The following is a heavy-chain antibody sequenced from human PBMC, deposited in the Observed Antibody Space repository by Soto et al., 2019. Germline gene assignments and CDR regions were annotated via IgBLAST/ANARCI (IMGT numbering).Heavy chain of an antibody. Sequence: QVQLVESGEGVVQPGRSLRLSCAASGFTFSTYGIHWVRQAPGKGLEWVAAISYDGSAKFYPDSMKGRFTISRDNSKNTLYLQINSLRAEDTAVYYCAKEALNGAMSFDYWGQGTLVTVSS. CDR3: AKEALNGAMSFDY. D-gene: IGHD1-26*01. CDR1: GFTFSTYG. J-gene: IGHJ4*02. V-gene: IGHV3-30*18. CDR2: ISYDGSAK.